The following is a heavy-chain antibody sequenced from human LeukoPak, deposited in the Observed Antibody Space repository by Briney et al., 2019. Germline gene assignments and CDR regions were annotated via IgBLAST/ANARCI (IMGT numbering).Heavy chain of an antibody. J-gene: IGHJ6*02. CDR3: AIGMGNYYDSSGSSLDV. CDR2: IIPIFGTA. D-gene: IGHD3-22*01. V-gene: IGHV1-69*13. Sequence: ASVKVSCKASGGTFSSYAISWVRQAPGQGLEWMGGIIPIFGTANYAQKFQGRVTITADESTSTAYMELSSLRSEDTAVYYCAIGMGNYYDSSGSSLDVWGQGTTVTVSS. CDR1: GGTFSSYA.